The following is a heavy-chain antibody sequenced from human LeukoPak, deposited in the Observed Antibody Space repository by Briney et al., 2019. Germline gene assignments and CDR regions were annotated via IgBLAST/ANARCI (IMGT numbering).Heavy chain of an antibody. D-gene: IGHD3-3*01. CDR1: GFIFSGYA. CDR2: ISYDGGKT. J-gene: IGHJ4*02. CDR3: ARGFNDFWSGSQLEY. V-gene: IGHV3-30-3*01. Sequence: GGSLRLSCAASGFIFSGYAMHWVRQAPGKGLEWVAVISYDGGKTYYADSVKGRFTISRDNSKSTLYLQMNSLRSEDTAVYYCARGFNDFWSGSQLEYWGQGTLVIVSS.